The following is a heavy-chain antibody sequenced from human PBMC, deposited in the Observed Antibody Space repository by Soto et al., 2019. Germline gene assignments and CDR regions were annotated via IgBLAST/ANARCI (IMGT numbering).Heavy chain of an antibody. J-gene: IGHJ4*02. V-gene: IGHV5-51*01. CDR3: ARSAYGEYYDSSGFFYDY. D-gene: IGHD3-22*01. Sequence: EVQLVQSGAEVKKPGESLQISCKGSGYTFVNNWIAWVRQVPGKGLEWLGTIYPGDFDIKYSPSFQGQVTNSADKSITTAYLQWSSLMASDTAMYYCARSAYGEYYDSSGFFYDYWGQGTLVTVSS. CDR1: GYTFVNNW. CDR2: IYPGDFDI.